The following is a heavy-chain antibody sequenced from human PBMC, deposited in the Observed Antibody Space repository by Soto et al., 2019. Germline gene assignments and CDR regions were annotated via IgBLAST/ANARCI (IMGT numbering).Heavy chain of an antibody. CDR3: AILRIATNNYKWFDP. CDR2: VYVTGAV. Sequence: ASETLSLTCSVSGAALNSGNYYWSWIRQVPGKGLEWIGHVYVTGAVDYNPSLRDRITISQDTSERQFSLNLRLVTAADTAVYYCAILRIATNNYKWFDPWGQGTLVTVSS. V-gene: IGHV4-31*03. J-gene: IGHJ5*02. D-gene: IGHD2-21*01. CDR1: GAALNSGNYY.